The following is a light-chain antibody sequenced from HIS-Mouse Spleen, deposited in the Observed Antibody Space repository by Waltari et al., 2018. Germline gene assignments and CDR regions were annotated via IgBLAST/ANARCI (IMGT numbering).Light chain of an antibody. CDR3: AAWDDSLSGPWV. CDR2: RNN. Sequence: QSVLTQPPSSSGTPGQRVTVSCSASSSNNASNHVYWYQQLPGTVPKLLIYRNNQRPSGVPDRFSGSKSGTSASLAISGLRSEDEADYYCAAWDDSLSGPWVFGGGTKLTVL. J-gene: IGLJ3*02. CDR1: SSNNASNH. V-gene: IGLV1-47*01.